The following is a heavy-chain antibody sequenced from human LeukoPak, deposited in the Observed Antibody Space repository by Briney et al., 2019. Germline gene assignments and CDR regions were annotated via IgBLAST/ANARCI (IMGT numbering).Heavy chain of an antibody. D-gene: IGHD2-15*01. CDR2: VHLDGRT. J-gene: IGHJ4*02. Sequence: SETLSLTCDVSGGSVTSTNWWTWVRQPPGKGLEWIGEVHLDGRTNYNPSLKSRLIMSVDLPENHISLKLTSVTAADTAMYFCARGISIVVVETSTEAFDYWGQGTLVTVSS. CDR3: ARGISIVVVETSTEAFDY. CDR1: GGSVTSTNW. V-gene: IGHV4-4*02.